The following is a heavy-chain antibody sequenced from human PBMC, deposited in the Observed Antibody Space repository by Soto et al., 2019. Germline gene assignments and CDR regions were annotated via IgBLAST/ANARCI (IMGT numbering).Heavy chain of an antibody. V-gene: IGHV4-31*03. CDR3: ARAPIQTLEWSRGWFDP. CDR1: GGSISSGGYY. Sequence: QVQLQESGPGLVKPSQTLSLTCTVSGGSISSGGYYWSWIRQHPGKGLEWIGYIYYSGSTYYNPSLMSRVTIPVDTSKNQFPLKLSSVTAADRGVYYCARAPIQTLEWSRGWFDPWGQGTLVTVSS. CDR2: IYYSGST. D-gene: IGHD3-3*01. J-gene: IGHJ5*02.